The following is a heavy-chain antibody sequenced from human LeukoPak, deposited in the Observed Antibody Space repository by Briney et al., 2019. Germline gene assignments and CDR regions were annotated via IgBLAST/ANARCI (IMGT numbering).Heavy chain of an antibody. J-gene: IGHJ4*02. D-gene: IGHD2/OR15-2a*01. Sequence: GASVEVSCKASGYSFTSYAMHWVRQALGQRPEWMGWINVDSGNTKYSEKFQDRVTITRDTSAGTAYVELSRLSSEDTAIYYCARDHRANGNFVFATTFDFWGQGTLVTVSS. CDR2: INVDSGNT. V-gene: IGHV1-3*01. CDR3: ARDHRANGNFVFATTFDF. CDR1: GYSFTSYA.